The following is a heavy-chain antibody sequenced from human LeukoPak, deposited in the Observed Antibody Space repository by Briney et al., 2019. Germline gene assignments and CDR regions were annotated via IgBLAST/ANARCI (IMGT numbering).Heavy chain of an antibody. D-gene: IGHD6-19*01. CDR2: IHYSGST. CDR1: GGSITSGGYY. CDR3: AKDNPSGWSRAVAYYYYGMDV. J-gene: IGHJ6*02. Sequence: PSETLSLTCTVSGGSITSGGYYWSWIRQHPGKGLEWIGYIHYSGSTYYNPSLNSRVTISVDTSKNQFSLKLSSVTAADTAVYYCAKDNPSGWSRAVAYYYYGMDVWGQGTTVTVSS. V-gene: IGHV4-31*03.